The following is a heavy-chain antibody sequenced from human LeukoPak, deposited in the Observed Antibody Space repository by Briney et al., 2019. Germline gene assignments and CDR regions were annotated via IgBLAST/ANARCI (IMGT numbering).Heavy chain of an antibody. CDR2: ISPNGDVT. CDR1: GYTFSAYY. CDR3: VREYSSSSFDY. V-gene: IGHV1-2*02. Sequence: ASVKVSCKASGYTFSAYYMHWVRQAPGQGLEWMAWISPNGDVTHYAQNFQGRVTMTRDTSITTAYMELSSLRSDDTAVYYCVREYSSSSFDYWGQGTLVTVSS. J-gene: IGHJ4*02. D-gene: IGHD6-6*01.